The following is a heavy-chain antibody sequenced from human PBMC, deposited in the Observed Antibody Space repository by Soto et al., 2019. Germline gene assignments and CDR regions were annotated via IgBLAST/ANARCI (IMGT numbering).Heavy chain of an antibody. J-gene: IGHJ4*02. D-gene: IGHD2-2*02. CDR1: GFTFGTYA. V-gene: IGHV3-23*01. CDR3: ARGLGYCSSTSCYIWFDY. Sequence: PGGSLRLSCAASGFTFGTYAMSWVRQAPGKGLEWVSAISGSGGSTYYADPVKGRFTISRDNSKNTLYLQMNSLRAEDTAVHYCARGLGYCSSTSCYIWFDYWGQGTLVTVSS. CDR2: ISGSGGST.